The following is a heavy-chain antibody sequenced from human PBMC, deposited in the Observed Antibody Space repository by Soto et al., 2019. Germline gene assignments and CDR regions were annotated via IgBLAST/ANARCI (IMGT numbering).Heavy chain of an antibody. CDR1: GYTFTSYG. J-gene: IGHJ6*02. Sequence: GASVKVSCKASGYTFTSYGISWVRQAPGQGLEWMGWISAYNGNTNYAQKLQGRVTMTTDTSTSTAYMELRSLRSDDTAVYYCARDPFPYYYDSSGQYYREGFYYYYYGMDVWGQGTTVTVSS. CDR2: ISAYNGNT. D-gene: IGHD3-22*01. CDR3: ARDPFPYYYDSSGQYYREGFYYYYYGMDV. V-gene: IGHV1-18*01.